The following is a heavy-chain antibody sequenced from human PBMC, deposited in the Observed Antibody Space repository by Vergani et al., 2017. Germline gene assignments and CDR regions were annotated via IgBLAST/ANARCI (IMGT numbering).Heavy chain of an antibody. CDR2: FDPEDSET. Sequence: QVQLVQSGAEVKKPGASMKVSCKVSGYTLTELSMYWVRQAPGKGLEWMGGFDPEDSETIYAQKFQGRVTITADKSTSTAYMELSSLRSEDTAVYYCATGDQLVAATRFDYWGQGTLVTVSS. D-gene: IGHD2-15*01. J-gene: IGHJ4*02. V-gene: IGHV1-24*01. CDR3: ATGDQLVAATRFDY. CDR1: GYTLTELS.